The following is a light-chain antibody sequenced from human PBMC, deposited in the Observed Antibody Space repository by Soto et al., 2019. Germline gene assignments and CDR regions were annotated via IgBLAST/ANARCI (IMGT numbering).Light chain of an antibody. CDR1: QSISDT. Sequence: EIVMTQSPATLSVSPGGRATLSCRASQSISDTLAWYQQKPGQALRLLIHGASTRATGFPARFSGSGSGTDFTLTISSLQSEDFAVYYCQQYNNWPWTFGQGTKVDIK. V-gene: IGKV3-15*01. J-gene: IGKJ1*01. CDR3: QQYNNWPWT. CDR2: GAS.